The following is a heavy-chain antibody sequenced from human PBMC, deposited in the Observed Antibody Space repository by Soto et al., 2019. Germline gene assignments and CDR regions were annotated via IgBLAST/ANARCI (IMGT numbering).Heavy chain of an antibody. D-gene: IGHD3-3*01. V-gene: IGHV3-53*01. J-gene: IGHJ6*02. CDR1: GFTVISNY. CDR3: ASAVRVRFLEWLSDYYYGMDV. CDR2: IYSGGST. Sequence: PGWSLGLSSAASGFTVISNYMSGVRQAPGKGLEWVSVIYSGGSTYYADSVKGRFTISRDNSKNTLYLQMNSLRAEDTAVYYCASAVRVRFLEWLSDYYYGMDVWGQGTTVTVSS.